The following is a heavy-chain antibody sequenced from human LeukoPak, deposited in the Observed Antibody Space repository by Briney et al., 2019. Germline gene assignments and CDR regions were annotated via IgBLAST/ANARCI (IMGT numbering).Heavy chain of an antibody. CDR3: AKDSQPYDYVWGSYRRTAYYFDY. V-gene: IGHV3-48*03. Sequence: GGSLRLSCAASGFTFSDYEMNWVRQAPGKGLEWVSYISSSGSSIYYADSVKGRFTISRDNSKNTLYLQMNSLRAEDTAVYYCAKDSQPYDYVWGSYRRTAYYFDYWGQGTLVTVSS. CDR1: GFTFSDYE. J-gene: IGHJ4*02. CDR2: ISSSGSSI. D-gene: IGHD3-16*02.